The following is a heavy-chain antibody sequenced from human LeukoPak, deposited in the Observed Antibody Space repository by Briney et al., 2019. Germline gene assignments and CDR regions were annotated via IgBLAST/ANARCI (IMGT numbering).Heavy chain of an antibody. CDR2: IYYSGST. CDR1: GGSISSGGYY. D-gene: IGHD5-24*01. J-gene: IGHJ5*02. CDR3: ARSSVQLQGFDP. V-gene: IGHV4-31*03. Sequence: SETLSLICTVSGGSISSGGYYWSWIRQHPGKGLEWIGYIYYSGSTYYNPSLKSRVTILVDTSKNQFSLKLSSVTAADTAVYYCARSSVQLQGFDPWGQGTLVTVSS.